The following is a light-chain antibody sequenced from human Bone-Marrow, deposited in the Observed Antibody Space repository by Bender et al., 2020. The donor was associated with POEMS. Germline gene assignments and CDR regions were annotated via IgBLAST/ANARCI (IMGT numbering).Light chain of an antibody. CDR2: EDI. CDR1: SSDVGSYNL. V-gene: IGLV2-14*02. J-gene: IGLJ1*01. Sequence: QSALTQPASVSGSPGQSITISCTGTSSDVGSYNLVSWYQQYPGRAPKLIIYEDIKRPSEVPDRFSGSRSGTSASLTITGLQAEDEADYYCLSYDISLSYVFGTGTKVTVL. CDR3: LSYDISLSYV.